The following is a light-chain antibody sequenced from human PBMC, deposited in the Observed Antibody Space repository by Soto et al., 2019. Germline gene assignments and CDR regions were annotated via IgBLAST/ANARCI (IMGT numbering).Light chain of an antibody. CDR1: QSVSSSY. J-gene: IGKJ5*01. Sequence: EIVLTQSPSTLSFSPGERATLSCRASQSVSSSYLAWYQKKPGQAPRLLIYGASSRATGLPDRFSGSGSGTDFTLTISRLEPEDVAVYYCQQYGSSPFTFGQGTRLEIK. V-gene: IGKV3-20*01. CDR3: QQYGSSPFT. CDR2: GAS.